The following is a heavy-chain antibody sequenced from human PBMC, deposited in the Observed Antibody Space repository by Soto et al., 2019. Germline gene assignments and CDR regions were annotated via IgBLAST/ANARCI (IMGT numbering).Heavy chain of an antibody. CDR2: IHSDGSTT. D-gene: IGHD5-18*01. V-gene: IGHV3-74*01. J-gene: IGHJ5*02. Sequence: GGSLRLSCAASGFTFNYYWMHWVRQAPGQGLVWVSRIHSDGSTTTYADSVKGRFTISRDNAKNTLYLQMNSLRAEDTAVYYCARDSGYSYGNTWGQGTLFTVSS. CDR1: GFTFNYYW. CDR3: ARDSGYSYGNT.